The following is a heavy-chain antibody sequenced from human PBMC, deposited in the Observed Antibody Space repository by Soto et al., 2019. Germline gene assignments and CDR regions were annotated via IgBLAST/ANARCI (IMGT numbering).Heavy chain of an antibody. V-gene: IGHV4-59*01. J-gene: IGHJ5*02. CDR1: GGSISSYY. D-gene: IGHD2-21*01. CDR3: ARVEGGESGWFDP. CDR2: IYYSGST. Sequence: QVQLQESGPGLVKPSETLSLTCTVSGGSISSYYWSWIRQPPGKGLEWIGYIYYSGSTNYNPSLKSRVTISVDTSKNQFSLKLSSVTAADTAVYYCARVEGGESGWFDPWGQGTLVTVSS.